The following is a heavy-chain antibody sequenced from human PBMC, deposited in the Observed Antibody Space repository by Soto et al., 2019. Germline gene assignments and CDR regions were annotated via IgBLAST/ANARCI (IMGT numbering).Heavy chain of an antibody. CDR3: ARRGWPFDY. Sequence: QVQLVQSGAEVKKPGSSVKVSCKASGGTFSSYTISWVRQAPGQGLEWMGRIIPILGIANYAQKFQGRVTIPADKATSTAYMELSSLRSEDTAVYYCARRGWPFDYWGQATLVTASS. J-gene: IGHJ4*02. D-gene: IGHD1-26*01. CDR1: GGTFSSYT. V-gene: IGHV1-69*02. CDR2: IIPILGIA.